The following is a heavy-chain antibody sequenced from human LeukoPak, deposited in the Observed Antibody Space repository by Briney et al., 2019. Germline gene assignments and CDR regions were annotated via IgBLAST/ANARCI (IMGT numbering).Heavy chain of an antibody. CDR1: GFTFSHYT. Sequence: GGSLRLSCADCGFTFSHYTIGWVRQAPGKGLERVASITSSSSHIYYADSVKGRFTISRDNAKNEVYLQMNSLRGEDTAVNYCARDNYSYDPYGMDVWGQGTTVTVSS. V-gene: IGHV3-21*01. J-gene: IGHJ6*02. CDR2: ITSSSSHI. CDR3: ARDNYSYDPYGMDV. D-gene: IGHD5-12*01.